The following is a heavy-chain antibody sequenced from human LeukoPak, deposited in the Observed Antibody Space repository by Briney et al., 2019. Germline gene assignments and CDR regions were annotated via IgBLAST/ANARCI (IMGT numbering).Heavy chain of an antibody. CDR2: ITSTSSYI. CDR3: ARDGEGDWENYYYYMDV. V-gene: IGHV3-21*01. CDR1: GFTFSSYS. D-gene: IGHD1-26*01. Sequence: GGSLRLSCAASGFTFSSYSMNWVRQAPGKGLEWVSSITSTSSYIYYADSLKGRFTISRDNAKNSLYLQMNSLRAEDTAVYYCARDGEGDWENYYYYMDVWGKGTTATVSS. J-gene: IGHJ6*03.